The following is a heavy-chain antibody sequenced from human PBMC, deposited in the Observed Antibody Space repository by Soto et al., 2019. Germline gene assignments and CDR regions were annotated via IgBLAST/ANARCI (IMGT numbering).Heavy chain of an antibody. CDR2: IIPLLDIA. J-gene: IGHJ4*02. Sequence: QVQLVQSGAEVKKPGSSVKVSCKASGGTFSNDIITWVRQAPGQGLEWMGRIIPLLDIANYAQKFQGRATITADKSTSTAYWELNSQRSEDTAVYYCVRDSPIGSTYSGYDGIDYWGQGTLVTVSS. CDR1: GGTFSNDI. D-gene: IGHD5-12*01. CDR3: VRDSPIGSTYSGYDGIDY. V-gene: IGHV1-69*08.